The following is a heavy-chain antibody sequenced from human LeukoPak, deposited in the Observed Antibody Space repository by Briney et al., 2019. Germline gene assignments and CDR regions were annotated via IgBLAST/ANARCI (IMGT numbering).Heavy chain of an antibody. J-gene: IGHJ4*02. Sequence: SVTVSYMPSGWTFTNYEINWVGPAPGQGREGMGGVIPIFCTANYAQKFQGRVTITADKSTSTAYLELSSLRSEDTAVYYCARGDPNELEPVRALGYYFDYWGQGTLVTVSS. CDR1: GWTFTNYE. CDR3: ARGDPNELEPVRALGYYFDY. CDR2: VIPIFCTA. V-gene: IGHV1-69*06. D-gene: IGHD1-1*01.